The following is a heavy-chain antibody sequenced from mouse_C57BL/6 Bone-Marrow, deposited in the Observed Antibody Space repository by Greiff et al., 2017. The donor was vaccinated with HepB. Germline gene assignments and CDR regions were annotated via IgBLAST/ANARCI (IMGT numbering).Heavy chain of an antibody. CDR3: ARHPLTTVVATPGFAY. J-gene: IGHJ3*01. V-gene: IGHV5-6*01. CDR2: ISSGGSYT. D-gene: IGHD1-1*01. CDR1: GFTFSSYG. Sequence: EVKLVESGGDLVKPGGSLKLSCAASGFTFSSYGMSWVRQTPDKRLEWVATISSGGSYTYYPDSVKGRFTISRDNAKNTLYLQMSSLKSEDTAMYYCARHPLTTVVATPGFAYWGQGTLVTVSA.